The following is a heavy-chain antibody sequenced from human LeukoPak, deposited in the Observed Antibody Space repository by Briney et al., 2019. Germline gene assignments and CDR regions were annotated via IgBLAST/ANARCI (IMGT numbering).Heavy chain of an antibody. Sequence: SETLSLTCTVSGGSISSYYWSWIRQPPGKGLKWIGYIYYSGSTNYNPPLKSRVTISVDTSKNQFSLKLSAVTAADTAVYYCARAEGATPHFDYWGQGTLVTVSS. V-gene: IGHV4-59*01. CDR1: GGSISSYY. J-gene: IGHJ4*02. CDR2: IYYSGST. CDR3: ARAEGATPHFDY. D-gene: IGHD1-26*01.